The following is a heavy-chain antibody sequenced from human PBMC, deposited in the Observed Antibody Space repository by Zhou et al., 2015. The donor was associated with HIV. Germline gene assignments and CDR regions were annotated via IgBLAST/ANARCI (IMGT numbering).Heavy chain of an antibody. J-gene: IGHJ3*02. CDR1: GYTFTSYG. CDR3: ARREPVVVVAANDAFDI. V-gene: IGHV1-18*01. Sequence: QVQLVQSGAEVKKPGASVKVSCKASGYTFTSYGISWVRQAPGQGLEWMGWISAYNGNTNYAQKLQGRVTMTTDTSTSTAYMELRSLRSDDTAVYYCARREPVVVVAANDAFDIWGQGTMVTVSS. D-gene: IGHD2-15*01. CDR2: ISAYNGNT.